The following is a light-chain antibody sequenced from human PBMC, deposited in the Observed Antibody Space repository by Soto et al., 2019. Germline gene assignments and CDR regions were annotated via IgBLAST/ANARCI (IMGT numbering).Light chain of an antibody. CDR1: RSDVGSFHL. CDR3: CSYTSSSTL. J-gene: IGLJ1*01. CDR2: EAS. V-gene: IGLV2-14*02. Sequence: QSALTQPASVTGSPGQSITISCTGTRSDVGSFHLVSWYQQHPGKAPKLMIYEASKRPSGVSDRFSGSKSGTTASLTISGLQAEDEADYYCCSYTSSSTLFGTGTKLTVL.